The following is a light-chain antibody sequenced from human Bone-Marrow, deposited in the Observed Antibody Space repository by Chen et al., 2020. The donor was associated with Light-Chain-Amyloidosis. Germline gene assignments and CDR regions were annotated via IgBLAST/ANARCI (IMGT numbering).Light chain of an antibody. CDR3: QSADSSGTYEVI. J-gene: IGLJ2*01. Sequence: SYELTQPPSVSVSPGQTARITCSGDDLPTKYAYWYQQKPGQAPVLVIHRDTERPSGISERCSGSSSGTTDTLTISGLQAEGEADYHCQSADSSGTYEVIFGGGTKLTVL. CDR1: DLPTKY. CDR2: RDT. V-gene: IGLV3-25*03.